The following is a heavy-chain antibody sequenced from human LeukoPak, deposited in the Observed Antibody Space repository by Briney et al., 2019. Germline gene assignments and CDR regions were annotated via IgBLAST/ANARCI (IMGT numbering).Heavy chain of an antibody. CDR3: ARDLGQYYDTSDNWFDP. J-gene: IGHJ5*02. CDR2: ISYDGSNK. CDR1: GFTFGSYA. Sequence: PGGSLRLSCAASGFTFGSYAMHWVRQAPGKGLEWVAVISYDGSNKYYADSVKGRFTISRDNSKNTLYLQMNSLRAEDTAVYYCARDLGQYYDTSDNWFDPWGQGTLVTVSS. V-gene: IGHV3-30*04. D-gene: IGHD3-22*01.